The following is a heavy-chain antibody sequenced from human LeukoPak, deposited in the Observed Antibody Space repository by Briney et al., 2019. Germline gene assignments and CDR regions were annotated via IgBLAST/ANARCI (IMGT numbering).Heavy chain of an antibody. V-gene: IGHV1-2*02. CDR1: GYTFTGYY. J-gene: IGHJ5*02. CDR3: ARDGRKTAMVRIWFDP. D-gene: IGHD5-18*01. CDR2: INPNSGGT. Sequence: GASVKVSCKASGYTFTGYYMHWVRQAPGQGLEWMGWINPNSGGTNYAQKFQGRVTMTRDTSISTAYMELSRLRSDDTAVYYCARDGRKTAMVRIWFDPWGQGTLVTVSS.